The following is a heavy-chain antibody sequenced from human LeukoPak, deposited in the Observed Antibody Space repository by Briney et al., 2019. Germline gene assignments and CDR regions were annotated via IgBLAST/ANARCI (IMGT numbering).Heavy chain of an antibody. CDR2: ISSSSNYI. J-gene: IGHJ4*02. CDR1: TFTFSSYN. V-gene: IGHV3-21*01. Sequence: GGSLRLSCAASTFTFSSYNMNWVRQAPGKGLEWVSSISSSSNYIYYADSVKGRFTISRDNVKNSLYLQMNSLRAEDTAVYYCARGEIVVVAEGWYFDYWGQGTLVTVSS. D-gene: IGHD2-15*01. CDR3: ARGEIVVVAEGWYFDY.